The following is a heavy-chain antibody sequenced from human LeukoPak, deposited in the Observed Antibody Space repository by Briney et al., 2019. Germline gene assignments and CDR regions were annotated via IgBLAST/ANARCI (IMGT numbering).Heavy chain of an antibody. J-gene: IGHJ4*02. D-gene: IGHD3-10*01. CDR3: ASHYGSGSYWWAPFDY. CDR1: GFTFSSYS. Sequence: GGSLRLSCAASGFTFSSYSMNWVRQAPGKGLEWVSSISSGSTYIYYADSVKGRFTISRDNAKNSLYLQMNSLRAEDTAVYYCASHYGSGSYWWAPFDYWGQGTLVTVSS. V-gene: IGHV3-21*01. CDR2: ISSGSTYI.